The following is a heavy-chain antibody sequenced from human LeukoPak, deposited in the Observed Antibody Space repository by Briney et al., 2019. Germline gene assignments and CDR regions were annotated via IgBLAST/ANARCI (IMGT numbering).Heavy chain of an antibody. V-gene: IGHV4-30-4*01. Sequence: SQTLSLTCTVSGGSISSGDYYWSWIRRPPGKGLEWIGYIYYSGSTYYNPSLKSRATISVDTSKNQFSLKLSSVTAADTAVYYCARCYYYDSSGSFDYWGQGTLVTVSS. CDR2: IYYSGST. D-gene: IGHD3-22*01. CDR1: GGSISSGDYY. CDR3: ARCYYYDSSGSFDY. J-gene: IGHJ4*02.